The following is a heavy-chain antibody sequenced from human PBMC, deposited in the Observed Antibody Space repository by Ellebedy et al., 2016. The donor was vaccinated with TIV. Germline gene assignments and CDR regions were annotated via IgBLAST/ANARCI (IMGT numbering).Heavy chain of an antibody. V-gene: IGHV4-39*07. J-gene: IGHJ4*02. D-gene: IGHD3-9*01. CDR3: ARGGGVYDSLTGPDS. CDR1: GGSTSRSSHY. CDR2: IHYSGSP. Sequence: MPSETLSLTCTVSGGSTSRSSHYWGWIRQPPGKGLEWIGSIHYSGSPFYNPSLMSLVTLSVDTSKNQFSLKLISVTAADTAVYYCARGGGVYDSLTGPDSWGQGTLVTVSS.